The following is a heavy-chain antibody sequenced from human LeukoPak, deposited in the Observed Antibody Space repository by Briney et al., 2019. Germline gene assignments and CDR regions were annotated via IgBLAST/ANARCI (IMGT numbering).Heavy chain of an antibody. CDR2: ISAYNGNT. CDR1: GYTFTSHG. J-gene: IGHJ4*02. CDR3: ARLGYSYGNYYFDY. V-gene: IGHV1-18*01. D-gene: IGHD5-18*01. Sequence: GASVKVSCKSSGYTFTSHGISWVRQAPGQGLEWMGWISAYNGNTNYAQNLQGRVTMTTDTSTSTAYMELRSLRSDDTAVYYCARLGYSYGNYYFDYWGQGTLVTVSS.